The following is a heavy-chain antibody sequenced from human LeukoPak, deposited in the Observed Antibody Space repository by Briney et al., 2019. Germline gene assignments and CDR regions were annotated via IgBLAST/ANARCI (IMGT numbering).Heavy chain of an antibody. D-gene: IGHD4-17*01. CDR2: IYYSGST. Sequence: SETLSLTCTVSGGSISSSSYYWGWIRQPPGKGLEWIGSIYYSGSTYYNPSLKSRVTISVDTSKNQFSLKLSSVTAADTAVYYCARTYYGDYVDYWGQGTLVTVSS. CDR1: GGSISSSSYY. J-gene: IGHJ4*02. CDR3: ARTYYGDYVDY. V-gene: IGHV4-39*01.